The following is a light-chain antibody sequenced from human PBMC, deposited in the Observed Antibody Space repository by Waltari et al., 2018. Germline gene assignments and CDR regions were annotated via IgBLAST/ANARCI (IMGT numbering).Light chain of an antibody. CDR1: TLDIDGYNY. Sequence: QSVLTQPASVSGSPGQSITISCSGTTLDIDGYNYVSWYQRHPGMAPKLLIYDVRFRPSGVSSRFSASKSGTTASLTISGLQPDDEAEYFCTSYSASATPYVFGTGTKVTV. CDR2: DVR. V-gene: IGLV2-14*01. J-gene: IGLJ1*01. CDR3: TSYSASATPYV.